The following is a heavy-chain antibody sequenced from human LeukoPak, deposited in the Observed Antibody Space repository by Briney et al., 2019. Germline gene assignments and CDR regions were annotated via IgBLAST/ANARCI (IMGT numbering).Heavy chain of an antibody. CDR2: IYYSGST. D-gene: IGHD2-2*01. Sequence: SETRSLTCTVSGGSISSYYWSWIRQPPGKGLEWIGYIYYSGSTNYNPSLKSRVTISVDTSKNQSSLKLSSVTAADTAVYYCARDGGYCSSTSCYGIWGQGTMVTVSS. J-gene: IGHJ3*02. CDR3: ARDGGYCSSTSCYGI. CDR1: GGSISSYY. V-gene: IGHV4-59*01.